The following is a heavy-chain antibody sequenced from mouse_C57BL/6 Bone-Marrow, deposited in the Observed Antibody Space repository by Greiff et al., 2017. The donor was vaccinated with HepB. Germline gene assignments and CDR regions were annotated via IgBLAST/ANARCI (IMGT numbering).Heavy chain of an antibody. CDR1: GFSLTSYG. J-gene: IGHJ4*01. Sequence: QVQLQQSGPGLVAPSQSLSITCTVSGFSLTSYGVAWVRQPPGKGLEWLGVIWGGGSTNYNSALMSRLSISKDNSKSHVFLKMNSLQTDDTAMYYCAKHKGLITTVVEAMDYWGQGTSVTVSS. CDR3: AKHKGLITTVVEAMDY. D-gene: IGHD1-1*01. V-gene: IGHV2-9*01. CDR2: IWGGGST.